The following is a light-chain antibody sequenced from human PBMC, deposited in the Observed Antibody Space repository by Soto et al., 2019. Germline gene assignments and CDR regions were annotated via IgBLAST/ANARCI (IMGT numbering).Light chain of an antibody. CDR3: HQRSNEGVFT. V-gene: IGKV3-11*01. CDR2: DAS. J-gene: IGKJ2*01. CDR1: QNLSRY. Sequence: DIVLTQSPATLSLSPGESANLSCRASQNLSRYLAWYQQKPDQAPRLLIHDASNCATGIPARFRGSGAGTEFTLIIISLEPEDFAVYYSHQRSNEGVFTFGQGTKLEIK.